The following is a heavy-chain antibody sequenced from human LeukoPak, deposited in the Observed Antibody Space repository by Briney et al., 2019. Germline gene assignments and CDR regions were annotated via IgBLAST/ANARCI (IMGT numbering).Heavy chain of an antibody. V-gene: IGHV3-48*02. CDR1: GFTFSSYS. CDR2: ISSSSTI. Sequence: GGSLRLSCAASGFTFSSYSMNWVRQAPGKGLEWVSYISSSSTIYYADSVKGRFTISRDNAKNSLYLQMNSLRDEDTAVYYCAREGSGYYSRWVYYFDYWGQGTLVTVSS. J-gene: IGHJ4*02. D-gene: IGHD3-22*01. CDR3: AREGSGYYSRWVYYFDY.